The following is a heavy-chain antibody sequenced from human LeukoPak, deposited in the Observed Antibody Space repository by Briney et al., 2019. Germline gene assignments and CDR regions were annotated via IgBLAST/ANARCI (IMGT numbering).Heavy chain of an antibody. V-gene: IGHV3-23*01. D-gene: IGHD1-14*01. CDR2: ISGSGGST. J-gene: IGHJ3*01. CDR3: AKDKTGIKPED. Sequence: PGGSLRLSCAASEFTFNNAWMSWVRQAPGKGLEWVSAISGSGGSTYYADSVKGRFTISRDNSKNTLYLQMNSLRAEDTAVYYCAKDKTGIKPEDWGQGTMVTVSS. CDR1: EFTFNNAW.